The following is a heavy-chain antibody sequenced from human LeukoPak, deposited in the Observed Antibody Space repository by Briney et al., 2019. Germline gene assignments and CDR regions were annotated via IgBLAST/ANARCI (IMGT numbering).Heavy chain of an antibody. CDR1: GFTFSNAW. V-gene: IGHV3-15*01. Sequence: GGSLRLSCAASGFTFSNAWMSWVRQAPGKGLEWVGRIKSKTDGGTTDYAAPVKGRFTISRNDSKNTAYLQMNSLKTEDTAVYYCTVSGIASDAFDIWGQGTMVTVSS. CDR3: TVSGIASDAFDI. CDR2: IKSKTDGGTT. D-gene: IGHD2-21*01. J-gene: IGHJ3*02.